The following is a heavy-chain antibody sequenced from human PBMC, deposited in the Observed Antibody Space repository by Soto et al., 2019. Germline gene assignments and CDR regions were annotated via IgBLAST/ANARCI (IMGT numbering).Heavy chain of an antibody. CDR1: GFTFRDHA. Sequence: PGGSLRLSCAASGFTFRDHAMHWVRQAPGKGREWLAIIWNDGSNKFYAGSVQGRFTISRDNSKNTVYLQMNTLSAEDTAVYYCARALFPDVDIYAMDVWGQRTTVTVSS. CDR3: ARALFPDVDIYAMDV. V-gene: IGHV3-33*01. J-gene: IGHJ6*02. CDR2: IWNDGSNK. D-gene: IGHD5-12*01.